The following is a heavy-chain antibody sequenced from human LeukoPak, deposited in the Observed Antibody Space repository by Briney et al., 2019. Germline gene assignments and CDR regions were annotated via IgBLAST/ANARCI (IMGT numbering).Heavy chain of an antibody. Sequence: ASVKVSRKASGYTFTGYYMHWVRQAPGQGLEWMGWINPNSGGTNYAQKFQGRVTMTRDTSITTAYMELTRLRSDDTAVYYCARGVPGTYYYYYMDDWGKGTTVTVSS. CDR1: GYTFTGYY. J-gene: IGHJ6*03. V-gene: IGHV1-2*02. CDR3: ARGVPGTYYYYYMDD. CDR2: INPNSGGT. D-gene: IGHD2-2*01.